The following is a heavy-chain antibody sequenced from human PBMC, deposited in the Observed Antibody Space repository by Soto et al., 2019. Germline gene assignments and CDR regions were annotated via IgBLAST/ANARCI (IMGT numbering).Heavy chain of an antibody. Sequence: QVQLVESGGGVVQPGRSLRLSCAASGFTFSSYAMHWVRQAPGKGLEWVAVISYDGSNKYYADSVKGRFTISRDNSKNTLYLQMNSLRAEDTAVYYCARDLPRSGGAAFDIWGQGTMVTVSS. D-gene: IGHD2-15*01. CDR1: GFTFSSYA. V-gene: IGHV3-30-3*01. J-gene: IGHJ3*02. CDR2: ISYDGSNK. CDR3: ARDLPRSGGAAFDI.